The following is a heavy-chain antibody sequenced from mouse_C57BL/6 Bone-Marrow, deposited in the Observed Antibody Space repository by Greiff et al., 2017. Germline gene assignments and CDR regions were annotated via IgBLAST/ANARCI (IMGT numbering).Heavy chain of an antibody. D-gene: IGHD1-1*01. CDR2: IDPSDSYT. J-gene: IGHJ1*03. Sequence: QVQLQQPGAELVMPGASVKLSCKASGYTFTSYWMHWVKQRPGQGLEWIGEIDPSDSYTNYNQKFKGKSTLTVDKSSSTAYMQLSSLTAEDSAVYYCARTVWNYGSSGWYFDVWGTGTTVTVSS. V-gene: IGHV1-69*01. CDR3: ARTVWNYGSSGWYFDV. CDR1: GYTFTSYW.